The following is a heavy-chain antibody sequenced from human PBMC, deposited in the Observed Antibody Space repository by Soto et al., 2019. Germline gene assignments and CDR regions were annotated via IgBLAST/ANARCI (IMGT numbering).Heavy chain of an antibody. CDR2: IIPIFGTA. D-gene: IGHD4-17*01. CDR1: GGTFSSYA. V-gene: IGHV1-69*01. J-gene: IGHJ4*02. CDR3: ACVMPDYGDYSYYFDY. Sequence: QVQLVQSGAEVKKPGSSVKVSCKASGGTFSSYAISWVRQAPGQGLEWMGGIIPIFGTANYAQKFQGRVTITADESTSTAYMELSSLRSEDTAVYYCACVMPDYGDYSYYFDYWGQGTLVTVSS.